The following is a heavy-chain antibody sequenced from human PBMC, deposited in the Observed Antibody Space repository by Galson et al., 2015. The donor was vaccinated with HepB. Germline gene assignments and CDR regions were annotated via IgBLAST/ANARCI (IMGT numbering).Heavy chain of an antibody. Sequence: SLRLSCAASGFTFSNAWMSWVRQAPGKGLEWVGRIKSKTDGGTTDYAAPVKGRFTISRDDSKNTLYLQMNSLKTEDTAVYYCTTGALPFVAATLYYYYMDVWGKGTTVTVSS. V-gene: IGHV3-15*01. D-gene: IGHD2/OR15-2a*01. J-gene: IGHJ6*03. CDR2: IKSKTDGGTT. CDR1: GFTFSNAW. CDR3: TTGALPFVAATLYYYYMDV.